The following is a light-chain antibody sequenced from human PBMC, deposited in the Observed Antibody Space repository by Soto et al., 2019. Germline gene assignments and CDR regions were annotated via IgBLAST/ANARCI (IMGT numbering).Light chain of an antibody. Sequence: DIQLTQSPSFLSASLGDRATIACRASQDINSYLAWYQQKPGKAPKLLIYPASTLQSGVPSRFSGSGSGTEFTLTISSLQPEDFAAYHCQQVNDYPITFGQGTRLEIK. J-gene: IGKJ5*01. CDR3: QQVNDYPIT. CDR1: QDINSY. CDR2: PAS. V-gene: IGKV1-9*01.